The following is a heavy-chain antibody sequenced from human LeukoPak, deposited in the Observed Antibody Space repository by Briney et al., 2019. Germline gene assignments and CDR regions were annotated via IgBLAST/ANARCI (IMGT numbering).Heavy chain of an antibody. Sequence: PGGSLRLSCAASGFTFSSYAMSWVRQAPGKGLEWVSAISGSGGSTYYADSVKGRFTISRDNSKNTLYLQMNSLRAEDTAVYYCAKDRYYYDSSGYYYVDAFDIWGQGTMVTVCS. CDR1: GFTFSSYA. D-gene: IGHD3-22*01. CDR3: AKDRYYYDSSGYYYVDAFDI. CDR2: ISGSGGST. J-gene: IGHJ3*02. V-gene: IGHV3-23*01.